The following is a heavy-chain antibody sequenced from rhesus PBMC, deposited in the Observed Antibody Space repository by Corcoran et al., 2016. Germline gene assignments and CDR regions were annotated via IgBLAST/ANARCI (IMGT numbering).Heavy chain of an antibody. D-gene: IGHD4-23*01. J-gene: IGHJ4*01. V-gene: IGHV4-106*01. Sequence: QVQLQESGPGLVKPSETLSLTCAVSGGSISDDYYWSWIRQPPGKGLEWIGYIYVSGGGTNYNPSLKNRVTISIDTSKTQFSLKLSSVTAADTAVYYCARSKGVTLFDYWGQGVLVTVSS. CDR3: ARSKGVTLFDY. CDR2: IYVSGGGT. CDR1: GGSISDDYY.